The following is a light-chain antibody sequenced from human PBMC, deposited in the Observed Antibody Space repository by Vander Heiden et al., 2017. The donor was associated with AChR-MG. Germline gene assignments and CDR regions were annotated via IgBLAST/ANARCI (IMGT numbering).Light chain of an antibody. Sequence: QSALTQPASVSGSPGQSITISCSGTDNEIGAYDYVSWYQQHPGKAPKLIIYDVSKRRSGISDRFSASKSGYTASLTISGLQPEDEGYYYCSSYTRTITLVFGGGTKVTVL. CDR2: DVS. J-gene: IGLJ3*02. CDR3: SSYTRTITLV. CDR1: DNEIGAYDY. V-gene: IGLV2-14*03.